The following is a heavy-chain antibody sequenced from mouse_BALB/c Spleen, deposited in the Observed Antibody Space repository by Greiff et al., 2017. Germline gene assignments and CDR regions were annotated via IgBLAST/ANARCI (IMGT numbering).Heavy chain of an antibody. Sequence: QVQLQQSGAELVRPGSSVKISCKASGYAFSSYWMNWVKQRPGQGLEWIGQIYPGDGDTNYNGKFKGKATLTADKSSSTAYMQLSSLTSEDFAVYFCARGGNYDYDWFAYWGQGTLVTVSA. J-gene: IGHJ3*01. CDR1: GYAFSSYW. D-gene: IGHD2-4*01. CDR3: ARGGNYDYDWFAY. V-gene: IGHV1-80*01. CDR2: IYPGDGDT.